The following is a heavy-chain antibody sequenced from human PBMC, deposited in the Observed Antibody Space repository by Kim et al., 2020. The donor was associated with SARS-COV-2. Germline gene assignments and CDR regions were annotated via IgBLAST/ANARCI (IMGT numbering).Heavy chain of an antibody. CDR3: ARIQSSITYYYYYGMDV. D-gene: IGHD1-20*01. J-gene: IGHJ6*02. Sequence: LKSRVTISVDTSKNQFSLKLSSVTAADTAVYYCARIQSSITYYYYYGMDVWGQGTTVTVSS. V-gene: IGHV4-39*01.